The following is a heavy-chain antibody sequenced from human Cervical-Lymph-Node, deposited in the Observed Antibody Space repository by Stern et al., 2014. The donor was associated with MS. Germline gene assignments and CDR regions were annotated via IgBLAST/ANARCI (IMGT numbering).Heavy chain of an antibody. D-gene: IGHD1/OR15-1a*01. CDR3: ARWNNNFDWFDP. Sequence: DQLVESGAEVKKPGASVKVSCKTYGYTFTSFGISWVRQAPGQGLEWMGWIRSYNGDTDYAQKFQGRVTMTTDTSTRTAYMELWSLRSDDTAVYYCARWNNNFDWFDPWGQGTLVTVSS. CDR2: IRSYNGDT. CDR1: GYTFTSFG. V-gene: IGHV1-18*01. J-gene: IGHJ5*02.